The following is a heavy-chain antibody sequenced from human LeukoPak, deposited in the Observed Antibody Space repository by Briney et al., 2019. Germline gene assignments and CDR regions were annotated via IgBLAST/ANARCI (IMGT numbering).Heavy chain of an antibody. V-gene: IGHV3-30*02. CDR1: GFTFSSYG. J-gene: IGHJ3*02. Sequence: GGSLRLSCAASGFTFSSYGMHWVRQAPGKGLEWVAFIRYDGGNKNYADSVKGRFTISRDNAKNSLYLQMNSLRAEDTAVYYCARSGTTYYYDSGSRIWGQGTMVTVSS. D-gene: IGHD3-22*01. CDR3: ARSGTTYYYDSGSRI. CDR2: IRYDGGNK.